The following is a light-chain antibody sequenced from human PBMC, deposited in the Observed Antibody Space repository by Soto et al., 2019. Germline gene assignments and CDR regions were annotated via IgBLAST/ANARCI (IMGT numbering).Light chain of an antibody. Sequence: EIVLTQSPGTLSLSPGERDTLSCRASQSVSSKYLVWYQQKPGQAPRLLIYGASSRATGIPDRFSGSGSGADFTLTISRLEPEDFAVYYCQQLDTSPRTFGQGTRVEIK. V-gene: IGKV3-20*01. CDR2: GAS. CDR3: QQLDTSPRT. CDR1: QSVSSKY. J-gene: IGKJ1*01.